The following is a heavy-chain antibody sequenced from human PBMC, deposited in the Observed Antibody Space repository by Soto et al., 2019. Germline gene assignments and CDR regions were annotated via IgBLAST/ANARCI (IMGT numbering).Heavy chain of an antibody. D-gene: IGHD6-19*01. J-gene: IGHJ3*02. CDR3: ARVHSSGGDGAFDI. V-gene: IGHV1-18*04. CDR1: GYTFTGYY. CDR2: ISAYNGNT. Sequence: ASVKVSCKASGYTFTGYYMHWVRQAPGQGLEWMGWISAYNGNTNYAQKLQGRVTMTTDTSTSTAYMELRSLRVGDTAVYYCARVHSSGGDGAFDIWGQGTMVTVSS.